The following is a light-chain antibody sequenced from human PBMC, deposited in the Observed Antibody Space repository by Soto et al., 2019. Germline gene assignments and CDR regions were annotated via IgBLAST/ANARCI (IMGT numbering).Light chain of an antibody. J-gene: IGKJ1*01. V-gene: IGKV3-15*01. CDR2: GAS. CDR1: QSVSSN. CDR3: QQYNNWPRT. Sequence: EIVLTQSPATLSLSRGERATLSCRASQSVSSNLAWYQQKPGQAPRLLIYGASTRATGIPARFSGSGSGTEFTLTISSLQSEDFAVYYCQQYNNWPRTFGQGTKVDI.